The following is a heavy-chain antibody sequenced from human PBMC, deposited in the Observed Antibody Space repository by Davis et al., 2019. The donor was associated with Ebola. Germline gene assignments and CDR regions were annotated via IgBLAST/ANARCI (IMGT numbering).Heavy chain of an antibody. CDR2: INHSGST. CDR1: GFTFSSYS. J-gene: IGHJ4*02. V-gene: IGHV4-34*01. CDR3: ASTIAVAWESYLDN. D-gene: IGHD6-19*01. Sequence: GSLRLSCAASGFTFSSYSMNWVRQAPGKGLEWIGEINHSGSTNYNPSLKSRVTISVDTSKNQFSLKLSSVTAADTAVYYCASTIAVAWESYLDNWGQGTLVTVSS.